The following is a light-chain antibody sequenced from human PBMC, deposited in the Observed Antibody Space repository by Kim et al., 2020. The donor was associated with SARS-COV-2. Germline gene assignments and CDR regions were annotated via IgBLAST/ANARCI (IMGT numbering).Light chain of an antibody. CDR3: QQYGSSPPYT. J-gene: IGKJ2*01. V-gene: IGKV3-20*01. CDR2: GAS. CDR1: QSVSSSY. Sequence: PGERATLSCRASQSVSSSYLAGYQQKPGQAPRLLIYGASSRATGIPDRFSGSGSGTDFTLTISRLEPEDFAVYYCQQYGSSPPYTFGQGTKLEI.